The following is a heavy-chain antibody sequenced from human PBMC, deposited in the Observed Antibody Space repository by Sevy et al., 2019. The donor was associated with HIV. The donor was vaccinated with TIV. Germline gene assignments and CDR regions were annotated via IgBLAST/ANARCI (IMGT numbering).Heavy chain of an antibody. CDR1: GASISTYY. V-gene: IGHV4-59*01. Sequence: SETLSLTCTVSGASISTYYWSWIRQPPGKGLEWIGYIYYSGSTDYNPSLKSRVTISVDTSKIQFSLKLSSVTAADTAVYYCARGANYYDSSGYLDYWGQGTLVTVSS. J-gene: IGHJ4*02. CDR3: ARGANYYDSSGYLDY. CDR2: IYYSGST. D-gene: IGHD3-22*01.